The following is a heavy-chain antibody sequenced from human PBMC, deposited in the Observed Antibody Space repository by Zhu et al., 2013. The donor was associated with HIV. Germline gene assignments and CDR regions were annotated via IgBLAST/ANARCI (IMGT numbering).Heavy chain of an antibody. CDR3: ARGGGHVVVAVGTFDV. Sequence: QVHLVQSGAEVKKPGSSVRVSCEVSGQVYFNNFPISWIRQAPGQGLEWLGSILPALASTKYGRNFQGRVSFTADTSQNTVYMELTNLKPDDTAVFYCARGGGHVVVAVGTFDVWGQGTSVTVSP. CDR2: ILPALAST. D-gene: IGHD2-15*01. J-gene: IGHJ3*01. CDR1: GQVYFNNFP. V-gene: IGHV1-69*09.